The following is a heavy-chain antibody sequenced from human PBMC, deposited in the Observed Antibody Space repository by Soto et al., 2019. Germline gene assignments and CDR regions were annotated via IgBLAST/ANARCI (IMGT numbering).Heavy chain of an antibody. CDR3: AKSESSSGWYYFDY. CDR2: INPNSGGT. J-gene: IGHJ4*02. CDR1: GYTFTGYY. D-gene: IGHD6-19*01. Sequence: ASVKVSCKASGYTFTGYYMHWVRQAPGQGLEWMGWINPNSGGTNYAQKFQGWVTMTRDTSISTAYMELSRLRSDDTAVYYCAKSESSSGWYYFDYWGQGTLVTVSS. V-gene: IGHV1-2*04.